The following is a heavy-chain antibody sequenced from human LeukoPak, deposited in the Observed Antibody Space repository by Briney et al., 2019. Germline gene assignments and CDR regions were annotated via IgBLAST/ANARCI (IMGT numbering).Heavy chain of an antibody. D-gene: IGHD3-22*01. J-gene: IGHJ4*02. CDR3: AKGAYRPYYYDSSGYYYYFDY. Sequence: GGSLRLSCAASGFTFSSYWMHWVRQAPGKGLVWVSRINSDGSSTSYADSVKGRFTISRDNSKNTLYLQMNSLRAEDTAVYYCAKGAYRPYYYDSSGYYYYFDYWGQGTLVTVSS. CDR2: INSDGSST. V-gene: IGHV3-74*01. CDR1: GFTFSSYW.